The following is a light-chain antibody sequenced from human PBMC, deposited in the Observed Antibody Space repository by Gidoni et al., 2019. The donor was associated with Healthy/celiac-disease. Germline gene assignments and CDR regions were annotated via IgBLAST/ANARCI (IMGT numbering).Light chain of an antibody. CDR3: QQCNSYPHT. V-gene: IGKV1-13*02. Sequence: AIQLTESPSSLSASVGDRVTITCRASQGISSALAWYQQKPGKAPKLLIYDASSLESGVPSRFSGSGSGTDFPLTISSLQPEDFANYYCQQCNSYPHTFGQGTKLEIK. J-gene: IGKJ2*01. CDR2: DAS. CDR1: QGISSA.